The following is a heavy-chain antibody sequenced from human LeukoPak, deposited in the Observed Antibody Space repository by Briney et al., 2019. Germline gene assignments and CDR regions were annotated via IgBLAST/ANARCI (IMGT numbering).Heavy chain of an antibody. J-gene: IGHJ4*02. Sequence: GSLRLSCTTSGFAFDDFAMSWVRQPAGKGLEWVGFIRRRAYGGAAEYAASVKGRFIISRDDSKGIAYLQMNNLKTEDTAVYYCSRNGLVDFDYWGQGSRVIVSP. D-gene: IGHD2-8*01. CDR1: GFAFDDFA. V-gene: IGHV3-49*04. CDR3: SRNGLVDFDY. CDR2: IRRRAYGGAA.